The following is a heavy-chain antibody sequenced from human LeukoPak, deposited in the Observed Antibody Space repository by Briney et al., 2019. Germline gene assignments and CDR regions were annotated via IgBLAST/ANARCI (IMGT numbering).Heavy chain of an antibody. CDR1: GSLDIYY. J-gene: IGHJ4*02. CDR3: AAYGGDWNFDS. CDR2: ITYRRSA. V-gene: IGHV4-34*01. Sequence: SETLSLTCAVYGSLDIYYFMFVRQPPGKGLQWLGEITYRRSADYNPSLKSRLTISIDVSQRQISLQLRSVTAADTAVYYCAAYGGDWNFDSWGQGTLVTVSS. D-gene: IGHD2-21*01.